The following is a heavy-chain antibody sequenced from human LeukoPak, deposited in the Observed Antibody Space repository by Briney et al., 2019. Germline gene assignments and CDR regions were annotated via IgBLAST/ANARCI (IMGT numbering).Heavy chain of an antibody. D-gene: IGHD6-6*01. V-gene: IGHV3-21*01. J-gene: IGHJ4*02. Sequence: GGSLRLSCAASGFTFSNYAMHWVRQAPGKGLEWVSSISSSSSYIYYADSVKGRFTISRDNAKNSLYLQMNSLRAEDTAVYYCARETYSSSWYLDYSGQGTLVTVSS. CDR3: ARETYSSSWYLDY. CDR2: ISSSSSYI. CDR1: GFTFSNYA.